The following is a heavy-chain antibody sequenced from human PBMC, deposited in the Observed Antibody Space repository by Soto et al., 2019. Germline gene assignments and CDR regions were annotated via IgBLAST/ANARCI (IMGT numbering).Heavy chain of an antibody. Sequence: GGSLRLSCAASGFTVSSNYMSWVRQTPGKGLEWVSVIYSGGSTYYADSVKGRFTISRHNSKNTLYLQMNSLRAEDTAVYYCARELPPDGSGSPLPYYYYYYYIDVWGKGTTVTVSS. CDR1: GFTVSSNY. V-gene: IGHV3-53*04. D-gene: IGHD3-10*01. J-gene: IGHJ6*03. CDR3: ARELPPDGSGSPLPYYYYYYYIDV. CDR2: IYSGGST.